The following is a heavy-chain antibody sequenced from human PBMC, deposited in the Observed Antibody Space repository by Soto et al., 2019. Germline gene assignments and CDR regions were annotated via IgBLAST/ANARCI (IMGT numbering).Heavy chain of an antibody. J-gene: IGHJ6*02. CDR2: IIPIFGTA. CDR3: ASAGGYCSSTSCYDDYYYGMDV. CDR1: GGTFSSYA. V-gene: IGHV1-69*13. Sequence: ASVKVSCKASGGTFSSYAISWVRQAPGQGLEWTGGIIPIFGTANYAQKFQGRVTITADESTSTAYMGLSSLRSEDTAVYYCASAGGYCSSTSCYDDYYYGMDVWGQGTTVTVSS. D-gene: IGHD2-2*01.